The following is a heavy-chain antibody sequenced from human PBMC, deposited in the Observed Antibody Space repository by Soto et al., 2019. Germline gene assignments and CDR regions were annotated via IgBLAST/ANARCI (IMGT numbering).Heavy chain of an antibody. D-gene: IGHD6-13*01. CDR1: CCTFPSYG. CDR3: ARDATSSWSQGSYYYGMDV. CDR2: ISAYNGNT. J-gene: IGHJ6*02. Sequence: VASVQVSCKASCCTFPSYGFTWVRQAPGRGREWMGWISAYNGNTNYAQNLQGRVTMTTDTSTSTAYMELRSLRSDDTAVYYCARDATSSWSQGSYYYGMDVWGQGTTVTVSS. V-gene: IGHV1-18*01.